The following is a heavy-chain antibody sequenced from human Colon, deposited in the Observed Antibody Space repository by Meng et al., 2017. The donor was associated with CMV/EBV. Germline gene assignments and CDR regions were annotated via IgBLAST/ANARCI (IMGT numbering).Heavy chain of an antibody. CDR3: ARGLGTPT. D-gene: IGHD1-14*01. CDR2: ISSSSSFI. J-gene: IGHJ4*02. Sequence: GGSLRLSCAASGFTFSNYWMTWVRQAPGTGLQWISSISSSSSFIYYADSVRGRFTISRENAKRSLYLQMDDLRVEDTAVYYCARGLGTPTWGQGTLVTVSS. CDR1: GFTFSNYW. V-gene: IGHV3-21*01.